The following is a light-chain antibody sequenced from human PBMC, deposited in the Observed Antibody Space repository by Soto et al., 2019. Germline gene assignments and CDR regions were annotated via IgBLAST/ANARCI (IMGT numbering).Light chain of an antibody. CDR3: QQYGSSRRLT. V-gene: IGKV3-20*01. CDR2: GAS. J-gene: IGKJ4*01. Sequence: EIVLTQSPGTLSLSPGERATLSCRASQSADSSYLAWYQQRPGQAPRLLIYGASPRATGIPDRFSGSGSGTDFTLTISRLEPEDFAVYYCQQYGSSRRLTFGGGTKVEIK. CDR1: QSADSSY.